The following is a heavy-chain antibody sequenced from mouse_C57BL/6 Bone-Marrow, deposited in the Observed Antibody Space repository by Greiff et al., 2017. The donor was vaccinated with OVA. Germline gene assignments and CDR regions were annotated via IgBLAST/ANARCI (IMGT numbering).Heavy chain of an antibody. CDR3: ARCGASYFDD. V-gene: IGHV14-3*01. D-gene: IGHD6-1*01. J-gene: IGHJ2*01. CDR2: IDPANGNT. CDR1: GFTIKNNY. Sequence: EVQLQQSVAELVRPGASVKLSCTASGFTIKNNYMHWVKQRPEQGLEWIGRIDPANGNTKYAPKFQGKATLTADTSSNTAYLQLSSLTSADTAIYVCARCGASYFDDWGQGTTLTVSS.